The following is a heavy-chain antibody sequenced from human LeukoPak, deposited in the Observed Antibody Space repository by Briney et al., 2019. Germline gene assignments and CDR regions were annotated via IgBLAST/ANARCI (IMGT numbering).Heavy chain of an antibody. V-gene: IGHV4-30-2*01. J-gene: IGHJ4*02. CDR2: IYHSGST. D-gene: IGHD2-2*01. CDR1: GGSISSGGYS. Sequence: PSETLSLTCAVSGGSISSGGYSWSWIRQPPGKGLEWIGYIYHSGSTYYNPSLKSRVTISVDRSKNQFCLKLSSVTAADTAVYYCARARSTSCYVDYWGQGTLVTVSS. CDR3: ARARSTSCYVDY.